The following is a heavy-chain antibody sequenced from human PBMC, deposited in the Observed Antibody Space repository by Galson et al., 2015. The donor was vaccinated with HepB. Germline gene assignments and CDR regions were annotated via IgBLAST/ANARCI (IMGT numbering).Heavy chain of an antibody. CDR3: ARDYRNYYDSSGYYYAFDI. CDR1: GYTFTSYD. D-gene: IGHD3-22*01. J-gene: IGHJ3*02. Sequence: SCKASGYTFTSYDINWVRQATGQGLEWMGWMNPNSGNTGYAQKFQGRVTMTRNTSISTAYMELSSLRSEDTAVYYCARDYRNYYDSSGYYYAFDIWGQGTMVTVSS. CDR2: MNPNSGNT. V-gene: IGHV1-8*01.